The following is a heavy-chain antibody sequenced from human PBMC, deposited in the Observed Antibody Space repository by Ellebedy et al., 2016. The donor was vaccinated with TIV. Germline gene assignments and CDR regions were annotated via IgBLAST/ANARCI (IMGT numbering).Heavy chain of an antibody. CDR1: GGSISSGGYY. D-gene: IGHD3-22*01. Sequence: LRLSCTVSGGSISSGGYYWSWIRQHPGKGLEWLGYIYYTVNTYYNPSLKSRLTISVDTSKNQFSLKLRSVTAADTAVYYCSRGDSSGYYSGYFYGMDVWGQGTTVTVSS. CDR2: IYYTVNT. V-gene: IGHV4-31*03. J-gene: IGHJ6*02. CDR3: SRGDSSGYYSGYFYGMDV.